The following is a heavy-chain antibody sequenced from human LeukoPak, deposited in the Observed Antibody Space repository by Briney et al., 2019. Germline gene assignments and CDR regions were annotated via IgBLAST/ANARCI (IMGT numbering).Heavy chain of an antibody. CDR3: ARFLLDYGTFDY. J-gene: IGHJ4*02. Sequence: KPPETLSLTCTVSGGSVSSGSYYWSWIRQPPGRGLEWIGYIYYSGSTNYNPSLKSRVTISVDTSKNQFSLKLSSVTAADTAVYYCARFLLDYGTFDYWGQGTLVTVSS. V-gene: IGHV4-61*01. CDR1: GGSVSSGSYY. CDR2: IYYSGST. D-gene: IGHD4-17*01.